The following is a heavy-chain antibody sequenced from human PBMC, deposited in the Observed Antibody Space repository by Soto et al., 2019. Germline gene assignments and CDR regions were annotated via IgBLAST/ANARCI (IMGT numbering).Heavy chain of an antibody. D-gene: IGHD1-1*01. Sequence: QITLKESGPTLVKPTQTLTLTCTFSGFSLSTSGVGVGWIRQPPGKALEWLALIYRDDDKRYSPSLKSRLTNTKDTSKNQVVPTMTNMDPVDTATYYCAHRRVERCFDYWGQGTLVTVSS. J-gene: IGHJ4*02. CDR3: AHRRVERCFDY. CDR2: IYRDDDK. CDR1: GFSLSTSGVG. V-gene: IGHV2-5*02.